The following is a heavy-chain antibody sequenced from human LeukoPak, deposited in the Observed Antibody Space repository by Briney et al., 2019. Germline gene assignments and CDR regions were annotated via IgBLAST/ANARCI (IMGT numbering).Heavy chain of an antibody. V-gene: IGHV1-46*01. Sequence: ASVKVSCKASGYTFTTFYMHWVRQAPGQGLEWMGIINPSGGRTSSAQKFQGRVIMTRDTSTSTVYMELSSLRSEDTAVYYCARVPLTVDYSSNWPGGSSFDYWGQGTLVTVSS. CDR3: ARVPLTVDYSSNWPGGSSFDY. J-gene: IGHJ4*02. CDR1: GYTFTTFY. CDR2: INPSGGRT. D-gene: IGHD6-13*01.